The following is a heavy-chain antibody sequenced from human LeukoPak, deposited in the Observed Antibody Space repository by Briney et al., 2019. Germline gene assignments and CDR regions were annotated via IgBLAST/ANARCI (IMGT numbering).Heavy chain of an antibody. CDR1: GGTFSSYG. V-gene: IGHV1-69*13. Sequence: SVKVSCKASGGTFSSYGISWVRQAPGQGLEWMGGIIPIFGTVNYAQKFQGRVTVTADESTSTAYMELSSLRSGDTAVYYCARDAYSNYDGVNFDYWGQGTLVTVSS. J-gene: IGHJ4*02. CDR3: ARDAYSNYDGVNFDY. D-gene: IGHD4-11*01. CDR2: IIPIFGTV.